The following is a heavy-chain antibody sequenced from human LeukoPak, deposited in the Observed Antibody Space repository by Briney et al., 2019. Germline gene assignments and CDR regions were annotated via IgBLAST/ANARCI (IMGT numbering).Heavy chain of an antibody. CDR3: AKDPILWFGHQGAFDI. Sequence: PGGSLRLSCAASGFTFSSYAMSWVRQAPGKGLEWVSAISGSGGSTYYADSVKGRFTISRDNSKNTLYLQMNSLRAEDTAVYYCAKDPILWFGHQGAFDIWGQGTMVTVSS. J-gene: IGHJ3*02. CDR2: ISGSGGST. D-gene: IGHD3-10*01. CDR1: GFTFSSYA. V-gene: IGHV3-23*01.